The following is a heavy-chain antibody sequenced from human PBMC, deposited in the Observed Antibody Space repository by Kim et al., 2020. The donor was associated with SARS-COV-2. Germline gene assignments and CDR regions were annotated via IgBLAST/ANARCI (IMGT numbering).Heavy chain of an antibody. V-gene: IGHV3-33*05. CDR3: ARDGDYYILTGIPYY. CDR2: ISYDGSNK. Sequence: GGSLRLSCAASGFTFSSYGMHWVRQAPGKGLEWVAVISYDGSNKYYADSVKGRFTISRDNSKNTLYLQMNSLRAEDTAVYYCARDGDYYILTGIPYYWGRGTLVTVSS. J-gene: IGHJ4*02. D-gene: IGHD3-9*01. CDR1: GFTFSSYG.